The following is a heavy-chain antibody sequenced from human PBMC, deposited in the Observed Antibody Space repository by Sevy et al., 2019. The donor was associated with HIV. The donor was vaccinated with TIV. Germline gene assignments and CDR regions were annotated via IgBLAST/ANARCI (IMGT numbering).Heavy chain of an antibody. D-gene: IGHD5-12*01. CDR1: GFTFSSAW. CDR2: IKSEIDGGAI. J-gene: IGHJ6*02. CDR3: ITDPGYRGYDEEVINYYYYGMDV. Sequence: GGSLRLSCAASGFTFSSAWMSWVRQAPGKGLEWVGRIKSEIDGGAIDYAAPVKGRFSISREDSKKKVYLQMNSLKTEDTVVYYCITDPGYRGYDEEVINYYYYGMDVWGQGTTVTVSS. V-gene: IGHV3-15*01.